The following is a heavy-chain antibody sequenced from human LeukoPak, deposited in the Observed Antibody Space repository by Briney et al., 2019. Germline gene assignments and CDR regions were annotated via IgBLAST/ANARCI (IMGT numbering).Heavy chain of an antibody. Sequence: SETLSLTCIVSGGSISSGGYYWSWIRQHPGKGLEWIGYIYYSGSTYYNPSLKSRVTISVDTSKNQFSLKLSSVTAADTAVYYCARGDIVVVPAAIPSTLFDYWGQGTLVTVSS. D-gene: IGHD2-2*02. CDR3: ARGDIVVVPAAIPSTLFDY. V-gene: IGHV4-31*03. CDR2: IYYSGST. CDR1: GGSISSGGYY. J-gene: IGHJ4*02.